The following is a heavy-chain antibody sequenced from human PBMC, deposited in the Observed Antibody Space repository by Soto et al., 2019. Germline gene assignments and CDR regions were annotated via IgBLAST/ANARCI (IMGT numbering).Heavy chain of an antibody. V-gene: IGHV3-30*18. CDR3: AKEPTTVTTLLVYYFDY. Sequence: QLGGSLRLSCAASGFTFSSYGMHWVRQAPGKGLEWVAVISYDGSNKYYADSVKGRFTISRDNSKNTLYLQMNSLRAEDTAVYYCAKEPTTVTTLLVYYFDYWGQGTLVTVSS. D-gene: IGHD4-17*01. J-gene: IGHJ4*02. CDR2: ISYDGSNK. CDR1: GFTFSSYG.